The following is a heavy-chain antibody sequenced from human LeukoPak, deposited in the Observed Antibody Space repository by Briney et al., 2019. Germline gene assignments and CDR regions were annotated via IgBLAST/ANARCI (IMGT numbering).Heavy chain of an antibody. J-gene: IGHJ4*02. V-gene: IGHV1-69*05. CDR1: GGTFSSYA. CDR3: ATSVAGYYDFWSGYYVDY. CDR2: IIPIFGTA. D-gene: IGHD3-3*01. Sequence: GASVKVSCKASGGTFSSYAISWVRQAPGQGLEWMGGIIPIFGTANYAQKFQGRVTITTDESTSTAYMELSSLRSEDTAVYYCATSVAGYYDFWSGYYVDYWGQGTLVTVSS.